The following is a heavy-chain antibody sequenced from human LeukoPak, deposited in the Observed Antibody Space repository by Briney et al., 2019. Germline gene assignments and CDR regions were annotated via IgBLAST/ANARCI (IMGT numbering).Heavy chain of an antibody. CDR1: GSIFTSYW. J-gene: IGHJ6*03. CDR3: ASSGYSYNYYMDV. V-gene: IGHV5-51*01. CDR2: IYPGDSDT. Sequence: GGSLQISCKGSGSIFTSYWIGWVRRLPGKGLEWMGIIYPGDSDTRYSPSFQGQVTISADKSISTAYLQWSSLKASDTAMYYCASSGYSYNYYMDVWGKGTTVTVSS. D-gene: IGHD5-18*01.